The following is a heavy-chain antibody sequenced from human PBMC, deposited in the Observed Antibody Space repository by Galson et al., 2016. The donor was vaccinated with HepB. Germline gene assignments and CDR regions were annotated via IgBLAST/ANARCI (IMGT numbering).Heavy chain of an antibody. CDR2: INLSDGRS. D-gene: IGHD1-1*01. V-gene: IGHV1-46*01. CDR3: ARSEKVSTGSDALDI. J-gene: IGHJ3*02. Sequence: SVKVSCKASGYTFTKYYIHWVRQAPIQGLEWLGMINLSDGRSTYAQSFQGRVTMTRDTSTITVYMELSSLGSEDTAMYYCARSEKVSTGSDALDIWGQGTMVTVSS. CDR1: GYTFTKYY.